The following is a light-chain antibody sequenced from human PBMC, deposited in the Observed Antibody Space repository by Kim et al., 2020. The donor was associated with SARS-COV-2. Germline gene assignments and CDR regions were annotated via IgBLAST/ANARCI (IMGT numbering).Light chain of an antibody. Sequence: SYVLTQAPSLSVAPGKSARITCVGNNIGSTSVHWYQQKPGQAPLLVIFSDRDRPSGIPDRFSGSNYGNAATLTISRVEAGDEAAYYCQVWDSSRDHLVFGGGTQLTVL. CDR2: SDR. J-gene: IGLJ2*01. V-gene: IGLV3-21*04. CDR1: NIGSTS. CDR3: QVWDSSRDHLV.